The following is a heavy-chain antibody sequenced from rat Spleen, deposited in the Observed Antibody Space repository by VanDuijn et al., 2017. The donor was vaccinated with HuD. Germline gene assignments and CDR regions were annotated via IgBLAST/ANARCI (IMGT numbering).Heavy chain of an antibody. CDR2: MYYDGDT. CDR1: GFPLTSFH. J-gene: IGHJ3*01. D-gene: IGHD1-11*01. Sequence: QVQLKESGPGLGQPSQTLSLTCTVSGFPLTSFHVSWVRQPSGKGPEWMGRMYYDGDTAYNSPRKSRLSISRDTSKSQIFLKMNSLQTDDTAIYFCTRSYGGYSQHWFPYWGQGTPVTVSS. CDR3: TRSYGGYSQHWFPY. V-gene: IGHV2-43*01.